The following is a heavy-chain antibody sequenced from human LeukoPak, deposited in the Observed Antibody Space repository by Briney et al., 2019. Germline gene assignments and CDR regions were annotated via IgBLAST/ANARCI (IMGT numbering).Heavy chain of an antibody. CDR3: ARVILEWLPYHYYYMDV. J-gene: IGHJ6*03. Sequence: SETLSLTCTVSGGSISSSSYYWGWIRQPPGKGLEWIGSIYYSGSTYYNPSLKSRVSISVDTSKNQFSLKLSSVTAADTAVYYCARVILEWLPYHYYYMDVWGKGTTVTVSS. D-gene: IGHD3-3*01. CDR2: IYYSGST. V-gene: IGHV4-39*07. CDR1: GGSISSSSYY.